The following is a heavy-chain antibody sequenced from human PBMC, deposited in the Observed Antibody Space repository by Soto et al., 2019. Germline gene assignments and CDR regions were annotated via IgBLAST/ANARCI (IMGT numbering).Heavy chain of an antibody. J-gene: IGHJ4*02. D-gene: IGHD6-6*01. CDR2: ISSSSSYI. Sequence: EVQLVESGGGLVKPGGSLRLSCAASGFTFSSYSMNWVRQAPGKGLEWVSSISSSSSYIYYADSVKRRFTISRDNAKNSLYLQMTSLRAEDTAVYSCARVGGQLVPGFDYWGQGTLVTVSS. CDR1: GFTFSSYS. V-gene: IGHV3-21*01. CDR3: ARVGGQLVPGFDY.